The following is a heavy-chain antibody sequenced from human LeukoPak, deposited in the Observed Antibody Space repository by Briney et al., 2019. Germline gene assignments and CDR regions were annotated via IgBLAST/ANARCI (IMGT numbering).Heavy chain of an antibody. CDR2: ISAYNGNT. CDR1: GYTCTSYG. V-gene: IGHV1-18*01. Sequence: ASVKVSCKASGYTCTSYGISWVRQAPGQGLEWMGWISAYNGNTNYAQKLQGRVTMTTDTSTSTAYMELRSLRSDDTAVYYCARVYEGDYYMDVWGKGTTVTVSS. J-gene: IGHJ6*03. CDR3: ARVYEGDYYMDV. D-gene: IGHD3-16*01.